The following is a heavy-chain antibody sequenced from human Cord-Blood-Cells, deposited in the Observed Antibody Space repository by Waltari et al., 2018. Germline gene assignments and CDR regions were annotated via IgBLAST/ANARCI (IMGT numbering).Heavy chain of an antibody. Sequence: QVQLVQSGAEVKKPGASVKVSCKASGYTFTSYGISWVRQAPGQGLEWMGWITAYNGNTNDAQKTQGRVTMTTDTSTRTAYMELRSLRSDDTAVYYCARDEGFGELPRDDYWGQGTLVTVSS. D-gene: IGHD3-10*01. CDR3: ARDEGFGELPRDDY. V-gene: IGHV1-18*01. CDR1: GYTFTSYG. CDR2: ITAYNGNT. J-gene: IGHJ4*02.